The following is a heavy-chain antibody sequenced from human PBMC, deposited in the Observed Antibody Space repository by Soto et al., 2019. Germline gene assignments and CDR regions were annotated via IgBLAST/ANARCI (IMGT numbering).Heavy chain of an antibody. CDR3: AKRHYGSWRSLYYFDY. CDR1: GFTFSSYA. CDR2: ISGSGGST. J-gene: IGHJ4*02. V-gene: IGHV3-23*01. D-gene: IGHD3-10*01. Sequence: PGGSLSLSCAASGFTFSSYAMSWVRQAPGKGLEWVSAISGSGGSTYYADSVKGRFTISRDNSKNTLYLQMNSLRAEDTAVYYCAKRHYGSWRSLYYFDYWGQGTLVTVSS.